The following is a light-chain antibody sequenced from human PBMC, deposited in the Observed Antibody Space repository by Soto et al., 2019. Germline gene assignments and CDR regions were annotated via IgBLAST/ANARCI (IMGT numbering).Light chain of an antibody. CDR3: CSYAGNNNVV. Sequence: QSALTQPPSASGSLGQSVTISCTGTSSDVGGYRFVSWYQQHPGKAPKVMIYEVNKRPSGVPDRFSGSKSGSTASLTVSGLQAEDEADYYFCSYAGNNNVVFGGGTKRTVL. CDR1: SSDVGGYRF. J-gene: IGLJ3*02. V-gene: IGLV2-8*01. CDR2: EVN.